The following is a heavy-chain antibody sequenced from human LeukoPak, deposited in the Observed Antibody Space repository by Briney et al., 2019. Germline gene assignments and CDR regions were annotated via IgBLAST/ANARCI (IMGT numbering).Heavy chain of an antibody. J-gene: IGHJ6*03. CDR2: ISAYNGNT. V-gene: IGHV1-18*01. CDR1: GYTFTSYG. CDR3: ARAINQLLYYYYMDV. D-gene: IGHD2-2*01. Sequence: ASVKVSCKASGYTFTSYGIGWVRQAPGQGLEWMGWISAYNGNTNYAQKLQGRVTMTTDTSTSTAYMELRSLRSDDTAVYYCARAINQLLYYYYMDVWGKGTTVTVSS.